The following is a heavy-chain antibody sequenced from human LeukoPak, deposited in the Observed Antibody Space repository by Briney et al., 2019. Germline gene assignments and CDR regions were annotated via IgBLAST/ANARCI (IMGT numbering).Heavy chain of an antibody. Sequence: PGGSLRLSCAASGFTFSSYPMSWVRQAPGKGLEWVSAISGSGGSTYYADSVKGRFTISRDNSKNTLYLQMNSLRAEDTAVYYCAKPLTWIQLWLRSYWGQGTLVTVSS. CDR1: GFTFSSYP. J-gene: IGHJ4*02. CDR3: AKPLTWIQLWLRSY. CDR2: ISGSGGST. V-gene: IGHV3-23*01. D-gene: IGHD5-18*01.